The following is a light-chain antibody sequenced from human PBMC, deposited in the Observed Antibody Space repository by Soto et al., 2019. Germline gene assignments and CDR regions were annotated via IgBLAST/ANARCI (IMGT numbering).Light chain of an antibody. V-gene: IGKV1-6*01. Sequence: AIQMTQSPSSLSASVGDRVTITCRASQATRNDLGWYQQNPGKAPKLLIHSASLLQDGVPPRFSGGGSGTDFTLTIDSLQPEDFATYYCLQDYIYPYTFGQGTKVDIK. J-gene: IGKJ2*01. CDR3: LQDYIYPYT. CDR2: SAS. CDR1: QATRND.